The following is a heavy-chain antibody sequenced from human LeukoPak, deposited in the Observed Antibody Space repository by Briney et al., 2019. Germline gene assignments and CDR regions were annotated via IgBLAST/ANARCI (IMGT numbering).Heavy chain of an antibody. V-gene: IGHV3-30-3*01. CDR3: ARDLVVGATDY. CDR2: ISYDGSNK. J-gene: IGHJ4*02. Sequence: GGSLRLSCAASGFTFSSYAMHRVRQAPGKGLEWVAVISYDGSNKYYADSVKGRFTISRDNSKNTLYLQMNSLRAEDTAVYYCARDLVVGATDYWGQGTLVTVSS. CDR1: GFTFSSYA. D-gene: IGHD1-26*01.